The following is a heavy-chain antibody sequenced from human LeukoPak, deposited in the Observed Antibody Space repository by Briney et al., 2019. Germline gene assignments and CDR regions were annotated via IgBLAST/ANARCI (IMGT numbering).Heavy chain of an antibody. Sequence: GESLKISCKGSGYRFNAYWIAWVRQMPGKGLEWMGIIYPDDSDTRYSPSFRGQVTISADKSVRAAYLQWSSLKASDTAMYYCARPNITSYYDSRGYDAFDVWGQGTMVTVSS. CDR2: IYPDDSDT. CDR1: GYRFNAYW. V-gene: IGHV5-51*01. CDR3: ARPNITSYYDSRGYDAFDV. J-gene: IGHJ3*01. D-gene: IGHD3-22*01.